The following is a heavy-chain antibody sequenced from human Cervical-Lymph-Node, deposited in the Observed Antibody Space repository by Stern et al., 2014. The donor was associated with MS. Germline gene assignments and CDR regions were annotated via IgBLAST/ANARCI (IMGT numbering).Heavy chain of an antibody. D-gene: IGHD3-22*01. J-gene: IGHJ4*02. CDR3: ARDTYYDSNGPNSH. CDR1: GYIFTSYA. V-gene: IGHV1-3*04. Sequence: VQLEESGAEVKKPGASVKVSCQASGYIFTSYAMHWARQAPGQRLEWMGWINTDNGNTRYSQKFQGRVTIARDASANTVYMEMSSLRSEDTAVYYCARDTYYDSNGPNSHWGQGTLVTVS. CDR2: INTDNGNT.